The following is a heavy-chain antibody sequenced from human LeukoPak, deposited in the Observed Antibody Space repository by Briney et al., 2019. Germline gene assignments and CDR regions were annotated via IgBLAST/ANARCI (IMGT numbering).Heavy chain of an antibody. J-gene: IGHJ3*02. CDR3: ARHEYSSSHAAFDI. Sequence: KSGESLKTSCKGSGYSFTIYSIGWGRQLPGKGLEWMGIIYPGDSDTRYSPSFHGPVTISPDTPTRTPYMQWSSLKASDTATYYSARHEYSSSHAAFDIWGQGTMVTVSS. CDR1: GYSFTIYS. V-gene: IGHV5-51*01. D-gene: IGHD6-13*01. CDR2: IYPGDSDT.